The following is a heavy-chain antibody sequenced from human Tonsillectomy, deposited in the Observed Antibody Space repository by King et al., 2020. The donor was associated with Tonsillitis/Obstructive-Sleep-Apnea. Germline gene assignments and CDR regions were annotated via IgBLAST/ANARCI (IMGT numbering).Heavy chain of an antibody. J-gene: IGHJ6*03. CDR3: AKDLGAYDFWSGYPFYYYYYYMDV. CDR2: ISGSGGST. CDR1: GFTFSSYA. D-gene: IGHD3-3*01. Sequence: GQLVQSGGGLVQPGGSLRLSCAASGFTFSSYAMSWVRQAPGKGLEWVSAISGSGGSTYYADSVKGRFTISRDNSKNTLYLQMNSLRAEDTAVYYCAKDLGAYDFWSGYPFYYYYYYMDVWGKGTTVTVSS. V-gene: IGHV3-23*04.